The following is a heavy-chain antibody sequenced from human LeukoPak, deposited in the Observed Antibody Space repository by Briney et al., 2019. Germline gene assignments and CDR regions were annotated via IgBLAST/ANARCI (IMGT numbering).Heavy chain of an antibody. CDR3: TVWGFGELPYYFDY. CDR2: ISSSSTYI. V-gene: IGHV3-21*01. Sequence: GGSLRLSCAASGFTFSSYSMNWVRQAPGKGLEWASSISSSSTYIYYADSVKGRFTISRDNAKNSLYLQMNSLRAEDTAVYYCTVWGFGELPYYFDYWGQGTLVTVSS. D-gene: IGHD3-10*01. J-gene: IGHJ4*02. CDR1: GFTFSSYS.